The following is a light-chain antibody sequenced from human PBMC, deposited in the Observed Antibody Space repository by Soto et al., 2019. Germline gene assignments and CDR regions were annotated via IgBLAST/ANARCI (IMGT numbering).Light chain of an antibody. CDR3: SSYAGSNNYV. V-gene: IGLV2-8*01. J-gene: IGLJ1*01. CDR1: SSDVGAYNY. CDR2: EVS. Sequence: QSALTQPPSASGSPGQSVTISCTGASSDVGAYNYVSWYQQHLGKAPKLMIYEVSKRPSGVPDRFSGSKSGNTASLTVSGLQAEDEADYYCSSYAGSNNYVFGTGTKVTVL.